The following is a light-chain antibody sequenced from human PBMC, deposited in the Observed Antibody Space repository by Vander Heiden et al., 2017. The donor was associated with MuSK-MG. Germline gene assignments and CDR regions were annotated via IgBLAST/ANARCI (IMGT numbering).Light chain of an antibody. CDR3: AAWAGGLSGPV. V-gene: IGLV1-47*03. Sequence: QSVLTQPPSASGTPGQRVTIPCSGSISNIGSNYVYWYQQFPGTAPKLLIYRNDQRPSGVPDRFSGSKSGTSASLAISGLWSEDEADYYCAAWAGGLSGPVFGGGTKLTVL. J-gene: IGLJ3*02. CDR2: RND. CDR1: ISNIGSNY.